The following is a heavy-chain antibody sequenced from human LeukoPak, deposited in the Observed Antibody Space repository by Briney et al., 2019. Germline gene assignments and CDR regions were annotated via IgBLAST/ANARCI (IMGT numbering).Heavy chain of an antibody. CDR1: GFMFSSSA. J-gene: IGHJ4*02. D-gene: IGHD6-13*01. Sequence: PGGSLRLSCSASGFMFSSSAMHWVRQAPGMGLEYVSGINDYGDTTHYGDSVRGRVTISRDNSKNMLYLQMNSLRAEGTAVYYCAGGRRHLVHGPLDYWGQGTLVTVSS. V-gene: IGHV3-64*04. CDR2: INDYGDTT. CDR3: AGGRRHLVHGPLDY.